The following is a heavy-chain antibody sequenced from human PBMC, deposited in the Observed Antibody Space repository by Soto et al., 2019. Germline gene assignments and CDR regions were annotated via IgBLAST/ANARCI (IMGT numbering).Heavy chain of an antibody. J-gene: IGHJ4*02. V-gene: IGHV3-33*01. Sequence: QVQLVESGGGVVQPGRSLRLSCAASGFTFDTFGMHWVRQAPGKGLEWVALIWYDGSNKYYADSVKGRFTISRDNSKSTLCLQLNSLRAEDTAVYYCARDRGYGSGSYFDYWGQGTLVTVSS. D-gene: IGHD3-10*01. CDR3: ARDRGYGSGSYFDY. CDR1: GFTFDTFG. CDR2: IWYDGSNK.